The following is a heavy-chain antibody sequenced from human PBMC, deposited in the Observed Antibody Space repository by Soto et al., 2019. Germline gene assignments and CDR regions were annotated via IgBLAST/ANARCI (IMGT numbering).Heavy chain of an antibody. J-gene: IGHJ4*02. V-gene: IGHV4-31*03. CDR2: IYYSGST. D-gene: IGHD5-12*01. CDR1: GGSISSGGYY. CDR3: ARGLDDPKRWLQLSYYFDY. Sequence: SETLSLTCTVSGGSISSGGYYWSWIRQHPGKGLEWIGYIYYSGSTYYNPSLKSRVTISVDTSKNQFSLKLSSVTAADTAVYYCARGLDDPKRWLQLSYYFDYWGQGTLVTVSS.